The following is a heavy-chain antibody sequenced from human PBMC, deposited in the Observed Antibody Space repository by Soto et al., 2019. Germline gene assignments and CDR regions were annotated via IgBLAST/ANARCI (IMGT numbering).Heavy chain of an antibody. CDR2: INHSGST. CDR1: GGSFSGYY. Sequence: QVQLQQWGAGLLKPSETLSLTCAVYGGSFSGYYWSWIRQPPGKGLEWIGEINHSGSTNYNPSLKSRVTISVDTSKNQFSLKVSSVTAADTAVYYCARGWYKDYWGQGTLVTVSS. CDR3: ARGWYKDY. J-gene: IGHJ4*02. V-gene: IGHV4-34*01. D-gene: IGHD1-1*01.